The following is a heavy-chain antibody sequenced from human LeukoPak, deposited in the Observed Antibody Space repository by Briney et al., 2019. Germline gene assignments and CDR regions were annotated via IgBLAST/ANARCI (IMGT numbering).Heavy chain of an antibody. CDR3: ATVARYYDSSGYSPYFDY. CDR1: GYTLTELS. D-gene: IGHD3-22*01. Sequence: ASVKVSCKVSGYTLTELSMHWVRQAPGKGLEGMGGFDPEDGETIYAQKFQGRVTMTEDTSTDTAYMELSSLRSEDTAVYYCATVARYYDSSGYSPYFDYWGQGTLVTVSS. V-gene: IGHV1-24*01. J-gene: IGHJ4*02. CDR2: FDPEDGET.